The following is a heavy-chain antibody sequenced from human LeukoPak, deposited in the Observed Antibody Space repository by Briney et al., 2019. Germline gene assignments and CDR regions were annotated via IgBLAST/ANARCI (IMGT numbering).Heavy chain of an antibody. CDR2: IYHSGST. Sequence: SQTLSLTCTVSGGSISSGGYYWSWIRQPPGKGLEWIGYIYHSGSTYYNPSLKSRVSMSLDTSRNQFSLSLTSVTAADTATYYCARETMLAGFASGLGFNYWGQGLLVIVSS. V-gene: IGHV4-30-2*01. D-gene: IGHD6-19*01. CDR1: GGSISSGGYY. J-gene: IGHJ4*02. CDR3: ARETMLAGFASGLGFNY.